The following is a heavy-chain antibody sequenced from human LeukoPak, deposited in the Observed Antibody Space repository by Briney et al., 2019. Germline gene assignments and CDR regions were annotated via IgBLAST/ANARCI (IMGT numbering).Heavy chain of an antibody. CDR1: GFTFSSYA. CDR3: AKVPRAGRFGVDY. CDR2: ISGSGGST. J-gene: IGHJ4*02. V-gene: IGHV3-23*01. D-gene: IGHD3-10*01. Sequence: PGGYLRLSCAASGFTFSSYAMSWVRQAPGKGLEWLSAISGSGGSTYYADSVKGRFTISRDNSKNTLYLQMNSLRAEDTAVYYCAKVPRAGRFGVDYWGQGTLVTVSS.